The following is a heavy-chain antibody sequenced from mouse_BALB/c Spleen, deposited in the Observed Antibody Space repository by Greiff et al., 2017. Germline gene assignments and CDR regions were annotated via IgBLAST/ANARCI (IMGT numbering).Heavy chain of an antibody. J-gene: IGHJ4*01. CDR3: AREKEPHYAMVY. V-gene: IGHV1S29*02. CDR1: GYTFTDYN. CDR2: IYPYNGGT. Sequence: EVKLMESGPELVKPGASVKISCKASGYTFTDYNMHWVKQSHGKSLEWIGYIYPYNGGTGYNQKFKSKATLTVDNSSSTAYMELRSLTSEDSAVYYCAREKEPHYAMVYWGQGTSVTVSS.